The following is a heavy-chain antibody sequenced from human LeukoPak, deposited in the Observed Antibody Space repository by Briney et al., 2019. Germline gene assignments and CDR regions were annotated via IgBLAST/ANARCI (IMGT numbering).Heavy chain of an antibody. D-gene: IGHD6-19*01. J-gene: IGHJ1*01. CDR1: GFSVSNCY. V-gene: IGHV3-53*01. CDR3: AKEAVAGRAEYFQH. Sequence: GGSLRLSCAVSGFSVSNCYMNWVRQAPGKGLEWVSVIYPGGTTYYTDSVKGRFTISRDSSNNTLSLQMNSLRAEDTAVYYCAKEAVAGRAEYFQHWGQGTLVTVSS. CDR2: IYPGGTT.